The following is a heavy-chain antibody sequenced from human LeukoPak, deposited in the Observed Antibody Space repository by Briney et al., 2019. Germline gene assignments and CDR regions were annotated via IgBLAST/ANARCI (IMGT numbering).Heavy chain of an antibody. J-gene: IGHJ5*02. CDR2: INHSGST. CDR1: GGSFSGYY. Sequence: PSETLSLTCAVYGGSFSGYYWSWIRQPPGKGLEWIGEINHSGSTNYNPSLKSRVTISVDPSKNQFSLKLRSVTAADTAVYYCARGLFSGYCYGSGSHNWFDPWGQGTLVTVSS. CDR3: ARGLFSGYCYGSGSHNWFDP. D-gene: IGHD3-10*01. V-gene: IGHV4-34*01.